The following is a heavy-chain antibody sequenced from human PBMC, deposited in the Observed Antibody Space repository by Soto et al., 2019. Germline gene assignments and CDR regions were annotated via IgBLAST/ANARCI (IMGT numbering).Heavy chain of an antibody. D-gene: IGHD2-15*01. CDR3: ARQSAVFGYCSGGSCYQLDY. Sequence: GSLRLSCAASGFTVSSNYMSWVRQAPGKGLEWVSVIYSGGSTYYADSVKGRFTISRDNSKNTLYLQMNSLRAEDTAVYYCARQSAVFGYCSGGSCYQLDYWGQGTLVTVSS. CDR2: IYSGGST. V-gene: IGHV3-66*04. CDR1: GFTVSSNY. J-gene: IGHJ4*02.